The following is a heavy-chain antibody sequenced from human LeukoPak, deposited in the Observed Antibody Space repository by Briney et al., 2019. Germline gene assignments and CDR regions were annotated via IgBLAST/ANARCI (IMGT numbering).Heavy chain of an antibody. Sequence: PGGSLRLSCAASGFTVSSNYMSWVRQAPGKGLEWVSVIYSGGSTYYADSVKGRFTISRDNSKNTLYLQMNSLRAEDTAVYYCALNDFWSGPYGMDVWGQGTTVTVSS. CDR3: ALNDFWSGPYGMDV. J-gene: IGHJ6*02. CDR2: IYSGGST. D-gene: IGHD3-3*01. V-gene: IGHV3-66*01. CDR1: GFTVSSNY.